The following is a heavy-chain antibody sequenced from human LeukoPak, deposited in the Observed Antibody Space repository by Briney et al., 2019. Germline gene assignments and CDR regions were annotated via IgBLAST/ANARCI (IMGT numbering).Heavy chain of an antibody. J-gene: IGHJ4*02. CDR3: TRGQYYPYGPEFDY. Sequence: GGSLRLXCTASGFTFGGYNMDWVRQAPGKGLEWVGHIRSKNHGVTTDYAASVKGRFTISRDDSKSIVYLQMTSLKSEETAVYYCTRGQYYPYGPEFDYWGQGTLVTVSS. CDR2: IRSKNHGVTT. D-gene: IGHD3-10*01. CDR1: GFTFGGYN. V-gene: IGHV3-49*04.